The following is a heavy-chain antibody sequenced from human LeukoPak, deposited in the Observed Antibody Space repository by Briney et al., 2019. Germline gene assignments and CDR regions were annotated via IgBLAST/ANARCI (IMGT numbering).Heavy chain of an antibody. D-gene: IGHD4-23*01. J-gene: IGHJ4*02. CDR3: ARHPVRGGKRKSYFDY. CDR2: INHSGST. V-gene: IGHV4-39*01. CDR1: GGSISSGSYY. Sequence: SETLSLTCTVSGGSISSGSYYWGWIRQPPGKGLEWIGEINHSGSTNYNPSLKSRVTISVDTSKNQFSLKLSSVTAADTAVYYCARHPVRGGKRKSYFDYWGQGTLVTVSS.